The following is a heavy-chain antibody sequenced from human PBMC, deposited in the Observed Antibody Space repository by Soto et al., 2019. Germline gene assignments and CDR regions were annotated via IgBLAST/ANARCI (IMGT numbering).Heavy chain of an antibody. D-gene: IGHD2-21*01. V-gene: IGHV3-11*06. CDR1: GFPFSDHY. CDR3: SRGGGGGLFDL. Sequence: QVQLVESGGGLVKPGGSLRLSCASSGFPFSDHYMSWIRRSPGNGLEFLSYISPGTTYKNYADSVKGRFTISRDNAKSSLYLQLNGLRAEDTAVYFCSRGGGGGLFDLWGQGTFVTVSS. CDR2: ISPGTTYK. J-gene: IGHJ4*02.